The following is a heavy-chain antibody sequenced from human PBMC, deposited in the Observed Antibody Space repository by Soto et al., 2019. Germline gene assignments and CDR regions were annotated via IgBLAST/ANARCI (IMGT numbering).Heavy chain of an antibody. V-gene: IGHV4-30-2*01. D-gene: IGHD4-4*01. Sequence: QLQLQESGSGLVKPSQTLSLTCAVSGGSISSGGYSWSWIRQPPGKGLEWIGYIYHSGSTYYNPSLKSRVTISVDRSKNQFSLKLSSVTAADTAVYYCARGIPPYSNYVYFDYWGQGTLVTVSS. CDR3: ARGIPPYSNYVYFDY. CDR2: IYHSGST. CDR1: GGSISSGGYS. J-gene: IGHJ4*02.